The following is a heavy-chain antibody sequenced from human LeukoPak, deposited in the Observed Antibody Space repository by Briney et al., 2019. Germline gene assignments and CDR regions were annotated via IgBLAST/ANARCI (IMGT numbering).Heavy chain of an antibody. Sequence: GASVKVSCKASGYTFIGHYMHWVRQAPGQGLEWMGWIDPRSGGTNYAQIFQGRVTMTRDTSMTTAYLEVSSLRAEDTAVYYCAREGLYYDSSGYYLYFDYWGQGTLVTVSS. J-gene: IGHJ4*02. V-gene: IGHV1-2*02. CDR3: AREGLYYDSSGYYLYFDY. D-gene: IGHD3-22*01. CDR1: GYTFIGHY. CDR2: IDPRSGGT.